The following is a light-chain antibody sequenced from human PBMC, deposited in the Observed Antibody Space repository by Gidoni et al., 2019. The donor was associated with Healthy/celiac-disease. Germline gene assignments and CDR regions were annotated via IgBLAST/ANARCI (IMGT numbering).Light chain of an antibody. J-gene: IGKJ4*01. Sequence: EIVLTQSPGTHSLSPGERDTLTCRASQSVSSSYLVWSQQNHGQAPRLLLYGASSRATGIPDRFSGSGSGTDFTLNISRLEPEDFAVYYCQQYGSSPPVTCGGGTKVEIK. CDR3: QQYGSSPPVT. V-gene: IGKV3-20*01. CDR2: GAS. CDR1: QSVSSSY.